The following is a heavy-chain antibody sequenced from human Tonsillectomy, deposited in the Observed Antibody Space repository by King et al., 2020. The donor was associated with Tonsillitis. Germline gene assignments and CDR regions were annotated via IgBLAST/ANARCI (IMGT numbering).Heavy chain of an antibody. D-gene: IGHD2-2*01. V-gene: IGHV1-18*01. CDR2: ISAYNGNT. CDR3: ARDCSSTTCYPGMDV. CDR1: GYTFTSYG. Sequence: QLVQSGPEVKKPGASVKVSCKASGYTFTSYGISWVRLAPGQGLEWMGWISAYNGNTNYAQRLQGRVTMTTDTSTSTAYMELRSLRSDDTAVYFCARDCSSTTCYPGMDVWGQGTTVTVSS. J-gene: IGHJ6*02.